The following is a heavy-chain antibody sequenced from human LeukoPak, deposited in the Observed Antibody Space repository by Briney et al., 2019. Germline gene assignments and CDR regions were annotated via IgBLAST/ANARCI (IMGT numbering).Heavy chain of an antibody. CDR3: ARGFYDSSGYSNCFDP. D-gene: IGHD3-22*01. CDR2: IYYTGTT. J-gene: IGHJ5*02. Sequence: PSETLSLTCTVSGDSISSSYWSWIRQPPGKTLEWIGYIYYTGTTNYNPSLKSRVTMSIDTSKNQFSLNLNSVTAADTAVYYCARGFYDSSGYSNCFDPWGQGTLVTVSP. CDR1: GDSISSSY. V-gene: IGHV4-59*01.